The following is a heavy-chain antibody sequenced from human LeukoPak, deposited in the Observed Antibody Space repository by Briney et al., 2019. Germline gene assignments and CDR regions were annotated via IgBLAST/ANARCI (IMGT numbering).Heavy chain of an antibody. J-gene: IGHJ6*03. V-gene: IGHV4-38-2*01. CDR3: ARAPHYYYMDV. CDR1: GYSISSGYY. Sequence: SETLSLTCAVSGYSISSGYYWGWIRQPPGKGLEWIGSIYHSGSTYYNPSPKSRDTISVDTSKNQFSLKLSSVTAADTAVYYCARAPHYYYMDVWGKGTTVTVSS. CDR2: IYHSGST.